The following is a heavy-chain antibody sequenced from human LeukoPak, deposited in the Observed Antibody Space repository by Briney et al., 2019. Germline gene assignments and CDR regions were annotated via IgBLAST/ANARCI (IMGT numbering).Heavy chain of an antibody. CDR3: ARVLLWFGELSQYGMDV. Sequence: ASVKVSCKASGYTFTRYYMHWVRQAPGQGLEWMGWINPNSGGTNYAQKFQGRVTMTRDTSISTAYMELSRLRSDDTAVYYCARVLLWFGELSQYGMDVWGQGTTVTVSS. J-gene: IGHJ6*02. V-gene: IGHV1-2*02. D-gene: IGHD3-10*01. CDR2: INPNSGGT. CDR1: GYTFTRYY.